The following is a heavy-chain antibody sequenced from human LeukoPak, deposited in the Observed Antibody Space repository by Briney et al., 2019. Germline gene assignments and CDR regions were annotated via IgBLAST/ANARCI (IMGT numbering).Heavy chain of an antibody. V-gene: IGHV3-30*04. CDR1: GFTFSSYA. CDR3: ARDVAYCGGDCVNDY. J-gene: IGHJ4*02. CDR2: ISYDGSNK. D-gene: IGHD2-21*02. Sequence: AGGSLRLSCAASGFTFSSYAMHWVRQAPGKGLEWVAVISYDGSNKYYADSVKGRFTISRDNSKNTLYLQMNSLRAEDTAVYYCARDVAYCGGDCVNDYWGQGTLVTVSS.